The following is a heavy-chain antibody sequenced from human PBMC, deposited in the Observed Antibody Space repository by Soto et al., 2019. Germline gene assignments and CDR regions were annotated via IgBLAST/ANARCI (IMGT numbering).Heavy chain of an antibody. J-gene: IGHJ5*02. D-gene: IGHD6-13*01. CDR1: GGPFSSYT. V-gene: IGHV1-69*02. CDR3: ARGLAAAGTGTNWFDP. Sequence: QFQLVQSGAEVKKPGSSVKVSCKTSGGPFSSYTISRMRQAPGQGLEWMGRIIPILGIANYAQKFQGRVTITADKSTSKAYMVLSSLRSEDTAVYFCARGLAAAGTGTNWFDPWGQGTLVTVSS. CDR2: IIPILGIA.